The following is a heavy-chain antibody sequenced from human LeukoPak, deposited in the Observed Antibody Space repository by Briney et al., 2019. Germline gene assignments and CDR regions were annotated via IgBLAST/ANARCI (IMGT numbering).Heavy chain of an antibody. CDR2: IYYSGST. J-gene: IGHJ3*02. D-gene: IGHD3-22*01. Sequence: SETLSLTCTVSGGSISSGGYYWSWIRQHPGKGLEWIGYIYYSGSTYYNPSLKSRVTISVDTSKNQFSLKLSSVTAADTAVYYCARTRGGYDSSGYYWSLSPDAFDIWGQGTMVTVSS. CDR3: ARTRGGYDSSGYYWSLSPDAFDI. CDR1: GGSISSGGYY. V-gene: IGHV4-31*03.